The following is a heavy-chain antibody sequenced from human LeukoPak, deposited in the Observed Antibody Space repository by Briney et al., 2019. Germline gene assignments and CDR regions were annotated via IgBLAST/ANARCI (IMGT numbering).Heavy chain of an antibody. V-gene: IGHV4-39*01. J-gene: IGHJ4*02. CDR1: GGSISSSSYY. CDR3: ARRYYYDIR. D-gene: IGHD3-22*01. CDR2: IYYSGST. Sequence: SETLSLTCTVSGGSISSSSYYWGWIRQPPGKGLEWIGSIYYSGSTYYNPSLKSRVTISVDTSKNQFSLKLSSVTAADAAVYYCARRYYYDIRWGQGTLVTVSS.